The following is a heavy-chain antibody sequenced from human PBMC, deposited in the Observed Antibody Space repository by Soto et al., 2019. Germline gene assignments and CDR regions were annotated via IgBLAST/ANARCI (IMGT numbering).Heavy chain of an antibody. CDR1: GFTFSISW. D-gene: IGHD3-16*01. V-gene: IGHV3-7*01. Sequence: GWSLRLSCAASGFTFSISWISWARQAPGKRLEWVANIKQDGSEKYYVDSVKGRFTISRDNAKNSLYLQMNSLRAEDTAVYYCARAKGLRRGFDYWGQGTLVTGSS. CDR3: ARAKGLRRGFDY. J-gene: IGHJ4*02. CDR2: IKQDGSEK.